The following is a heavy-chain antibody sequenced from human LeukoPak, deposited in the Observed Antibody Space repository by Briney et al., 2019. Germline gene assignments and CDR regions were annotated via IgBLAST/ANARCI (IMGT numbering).Heavy chain of an antibody. CDR3: AILGTGSS. V-gene: IGHV4-39*01. CDR1: GGSISSSTYY. CDR2: IYYRGST. Sequence: SETLSLTCTVCGGSISSSTYYWGWILQPPGRGLEWIGTIYYRGSTYYNPSLKSRVTISVDTSNNQISLRLSSVTAADTAVYYCAILGTGSSWGQGTLVIVSS. J-gene: IGHJ5*02. D-gene: IGHD3-16*01.